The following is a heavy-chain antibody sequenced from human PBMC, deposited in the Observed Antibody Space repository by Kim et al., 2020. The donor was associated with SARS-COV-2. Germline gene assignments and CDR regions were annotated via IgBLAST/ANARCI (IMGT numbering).Heavy chain of an antibody. Sequence: SETLSLTCVVSGVSISSSCWSWVRQPPGKGLEWIGEVDHSGTTTYSVSLKSRVTISVDKSMNQFSLRLNSVSAADTAVYYCARGVSSAWTLRAWFDPWGQGILVTVSP. V-gene: IGHV4-4*02. D-gene: IGHD3-22*01. CDR1: GVSISSSC. CDR3: ARGVSSAWTLRAWFDP. CDR2: VDHSGTT. J-gene: IGHJ5*02.